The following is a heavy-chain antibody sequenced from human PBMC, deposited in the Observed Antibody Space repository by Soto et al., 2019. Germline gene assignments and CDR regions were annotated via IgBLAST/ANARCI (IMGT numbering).Heavy chain of an antibody. V-gene: IGHV3-23*01. CDR2: ISGSGGTT. CDR3: AKWGGYITNGCHFDM. Sequence: DVQLLESGGGLVQPGGSLRLSCTVSGFTFNNFPMSWVRQAPGKGLEWVSVISGSGGTTYYVDSVKGRFTISRDNSKNTLYLQMNSLRAEDTALYYCAKWGGYITNGCHFDMWGQGTMVNVAS. D-gene: IGHD5-12*01. J-gene: IGHJ3*02. CDR1: GFTFNNFP.